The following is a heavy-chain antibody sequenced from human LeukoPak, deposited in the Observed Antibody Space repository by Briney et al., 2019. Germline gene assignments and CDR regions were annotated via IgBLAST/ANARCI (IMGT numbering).Heavy chain of an antibody. CDR2: INIKSGGT. Sequence: ASVKVSCKASGYTFTDHYVHWVRQAPGQGLEWMGWINIKSGGTNYAEKFQGRATLTRDTSINSAYMEVSGLRFDDTAVYYCTRGTGTSWFDFWGQGALVTLSS. CDR1: GYTFTDHY. V-gene: IGHV1-2*02. CDR3: TRGTGTSWFDF. D-gene: IGHD1-1*01. J-gene: IGHJ5*01.